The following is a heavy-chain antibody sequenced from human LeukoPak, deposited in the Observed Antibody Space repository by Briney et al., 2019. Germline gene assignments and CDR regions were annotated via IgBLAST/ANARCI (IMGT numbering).Heavy chain of an antibody. D-gene: IGHD3-16*02. V-gene: IGHV4-4*07. CDR3: ARGFRFPYAFDI. CDR2: IYTSGST. CDR1: GGSISSYY. Sequence: SETLSLTCTVSGGSISSYYWSWIRQPAGKGLEWIGRIYTSGSTNYNPSLKSRVTISVDTSKNQFSLKLSSATAEDTAVYYCARGFRFPYAFDIWGQGTMVPVSS. J-gene: IGHJ3*02.